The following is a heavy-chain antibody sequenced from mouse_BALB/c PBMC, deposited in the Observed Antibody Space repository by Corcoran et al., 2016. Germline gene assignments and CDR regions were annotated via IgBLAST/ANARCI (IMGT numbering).Heavy chain of an antibody. CDR1: GYTFTDYN. CDR2: INPNNGGT. Sequence: EVQLQQSGPELVKPGASVKIPCKASGYTFTDYNMDWVQQSHGKSLEWIGDINPNNGGTIYNQKFKGKVTLTVDKSSSTAYMELRSLTSEDTAVYYCARVGYYGSSPDWYFDVWGAGTTVTVSS. V-gene: IGHV1-18*01. D-gene: IGHD1-1*01. CDR3: ARVGYYGSSPDWYFDV. J-gene: IGHJ1*01.